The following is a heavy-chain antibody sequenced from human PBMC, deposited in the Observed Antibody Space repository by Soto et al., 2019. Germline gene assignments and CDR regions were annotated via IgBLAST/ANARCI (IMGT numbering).Heavy chain of an antibody. J-gene: IGHJ4*02. CDR2: ISWNSGSK. V-gene: IGHV3-9*01. CDR3: HGYGY. CDR1: GFTFDDYA. Sequence: GGSLRLSCAASGFTFDDYAMHWVRQAPGKGLEWVSGISWNSGSKGYADSVKGRFTISRDNAKNSLYLQMNSLRAEDTALYYCHGYGYWGQGTLVTVS. D-gene: IGHD5-12*01.